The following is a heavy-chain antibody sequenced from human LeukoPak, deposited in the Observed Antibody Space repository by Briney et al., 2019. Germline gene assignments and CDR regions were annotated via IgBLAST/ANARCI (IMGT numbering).Heavy chain of an antibody. Sequence: ASVTVSCTASGYTFTSYDINWVRQATGQGLEWMGWMNPNSGNTGYAQKFQGRVTMTRNTSISTAYMELSSLRSEDTAVYYCARSPGLLWFGEFYYGMDVWGQGTTVTVSS. CDR2: MNPNSGNT. V-gene: IGHV1-8*01. J-gene: IGHJ6*02. CDR3: ARSPGLLWFGEFYYGMDV. D-gene: IGHD3-10*01. CDR1: GYTFTSYD.